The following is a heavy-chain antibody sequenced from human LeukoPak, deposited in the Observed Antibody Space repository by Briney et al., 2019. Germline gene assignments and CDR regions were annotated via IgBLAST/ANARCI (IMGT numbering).Heavy chain of an antibody. V-gene: IGHV4-39*01. Sequence: SETLSLTCTVSGGSISSSSYYWGWIRQPPGKGLEWIGSIYYSGSTYYNPSLKSRVTISVDTSKNQFSLKLSSVTAADTAVYYCARLEYYDSSGYYCFDYWGQGTLVTVSS. CDR3: ARLEYYDSSGYYCFDY. D-gene: IGHD3-22*01. CDR2: IYYSGST. J-gene: IGHJ4*02. CDR1: GGSISSSSYY.